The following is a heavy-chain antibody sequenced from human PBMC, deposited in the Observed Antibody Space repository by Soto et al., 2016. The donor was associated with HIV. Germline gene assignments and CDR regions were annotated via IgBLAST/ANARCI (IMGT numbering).Heavy chain of an antibody. CDR3: VRELRITAMAREIDY. V-gene: IGHV3-7*04. J-gene: IGHJ4*02. Sequence: EVQLVESGGGLVQPGGSLRLSCAASGFTFRNYWMSWVRQAPGKGLEWVANIKQDGSEEYYVDSVKGRFTISRDNAKNSLYLQMNSLRAEDTAVYYCVRELRITAMAREIDYWGQGPWSPSPQ. D-gene: IGHD5-18*01. CDR1: GFTFRNYW. CDR2: IKQDGSEE.